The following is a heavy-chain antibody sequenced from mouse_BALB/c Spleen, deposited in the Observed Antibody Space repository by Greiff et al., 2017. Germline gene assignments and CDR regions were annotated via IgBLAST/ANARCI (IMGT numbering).Heavy chain of an antibody. CDR3: ARSGKIRTGTSYFDV. Sequence: EVKLVESGGGLVQPGGSRKLSCAASGFTFSSFGMHWVRQAPEKGLEWVAYISSGSSTIYYADTVKGRFTISRDNPKNTLFLQMTSLRSEDTAMYYCARSGKIRTGTSYFDVWGAGTTVTVSS. CDR1: GFTFSSFG. CDR2: ISSGSSTI. V-gene: IGHV5-17*02. J-gene: IGHJ1*01. D-gene: IGHD4-1*01.